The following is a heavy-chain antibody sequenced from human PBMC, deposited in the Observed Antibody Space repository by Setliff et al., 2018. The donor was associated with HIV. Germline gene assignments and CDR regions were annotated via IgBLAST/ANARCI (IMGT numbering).Heavy chain of an antibody. D-gene: IGHD2-2*01. CDR3: ARGGARKYQLLYNYFDP. CDR2: INSDNGNT. J-gene: IGHJ5*02. Sequence: GASVKVSCKASGYTLSTYALYWVRQAPGQRLEWMGWINSDNGNTKFSQKFQGRLTITADTTASTAYMVLSSLTSEDTAVYYCARGGARKYQLLYNYFDPWGQGTLVTVSS. V-gene: IGHV1-3*01. CDR1: GYTLSTYA.